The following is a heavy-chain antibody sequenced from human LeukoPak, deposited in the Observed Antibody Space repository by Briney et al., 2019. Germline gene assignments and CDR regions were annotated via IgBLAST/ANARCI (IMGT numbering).Heavy chain of an antibody. CDR3: AKDRCSNGIGCLYYYLDV. CDR1: GFTLRIYA. J-gene: IGHJ6*03. V-gene: IGHV3-23*01. D-gene: IGHD2-8*01. Sequence: GGSLRLSCAASGFTLRIYAMSWVRQSPERALEWVSAISGSGGSTYYAGSVKGRFTIPRDNSKNTLYLQMNSLRAEDTAVYYCAKDRCSNGIGCLYYYLDVWGKGAMVTISS. CDR2: ISGSGGST.